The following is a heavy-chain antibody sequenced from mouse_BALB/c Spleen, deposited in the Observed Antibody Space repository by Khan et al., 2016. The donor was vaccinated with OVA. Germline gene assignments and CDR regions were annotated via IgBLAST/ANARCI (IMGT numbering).Heavy chain of an antibody. J-gene: IGHJ2*01. CDR1: GYTFSTYW. CDR2: INPTSGYT. Sequence: QVRLQQSGAALAKPGASVKMSCKASGYTFSTYWMHWVKQRPGQGLEWIGYINPTSGYTDYNEKFKDKATLSADKSSSTAYMQLSRLTSEDSAVFYCTRDRMDYWGQGTTLTVSS. CDR3: TRDRMDY. V-gene: IGHV1-7*01.